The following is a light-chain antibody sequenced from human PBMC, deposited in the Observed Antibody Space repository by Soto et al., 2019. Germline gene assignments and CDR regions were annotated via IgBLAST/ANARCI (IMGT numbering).Light chain of an antibody. CDR3: AAWDDSLIGPV. Sequence: QSVLTQPPSASGTPGQRVTISCSGSSSNIGSYTVNWYQQLPGTAPKLLIYNNNQRPSGVPDRFSGSKSGTSASLAISGLQSEDEADYYCAAWDDSLIGPVFGGGTKLTVL. CDR2: NNN. V-gene: IGLV1-44*01. CDR1: SSNIGSYT. J-gene: IGLJ3*02.